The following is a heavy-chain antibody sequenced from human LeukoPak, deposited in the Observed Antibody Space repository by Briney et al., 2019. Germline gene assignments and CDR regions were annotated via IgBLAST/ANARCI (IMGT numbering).Heavy chain of an antibody. CDR2: ISSSSSTI. D-gene: IGHD1/OR15-1a*01. Sequence: GGSLRLSCAASGFTFSSYNMNWVRQAPGKGLEWVSYISSSSSTIYYVDSVKGRFTISRDNAKNSLYVQMNSLRAEDTAVYYCAREWGTRAFDIWGQGTMVTVSS. J-gene: IGHJ3*02. CDR3: AREWGTRAFDI. V-gene: IGHV3-48*01. CDR1: GFTFSSYN.